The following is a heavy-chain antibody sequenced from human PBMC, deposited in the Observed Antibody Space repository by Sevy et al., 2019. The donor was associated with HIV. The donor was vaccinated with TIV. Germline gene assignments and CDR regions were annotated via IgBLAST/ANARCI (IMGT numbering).Heavy chain of an antibody. V-gene: IGHV3-21*01. J-gene: IGHJ6*02. CDR2: ISGSGSDI. D-gene: IGHD6-6*01. CDR1: GFTFTSCY. CDR3: AKYSSSTNYYYGMDV. Sequence: GGSLRLSCVASGFTFTSCYMNRVRQAPRKGLEWVSCISGSGSDIYYTESVKGRFTISRDNAKSSLYLQLNSLRAEDAAVYYWAKYSSSTNYYYGMDVWGQGTTVTVSS.